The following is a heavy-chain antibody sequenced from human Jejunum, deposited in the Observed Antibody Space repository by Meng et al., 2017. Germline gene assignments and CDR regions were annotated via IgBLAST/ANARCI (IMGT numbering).Heavy chain of an antibody. J-gene: IGHJ4*02. CDR2: INTRTGGT. CDR1: GYTFTDYS. D-gene: IGHD1-26*01. V-gene: IGHV1-2*06. CDR3: ARELISYAFDY. Sequence: VQVVRSGAGWKEAGFSFKVSCKVYGYTFTDYSLYWVRQARGQGLEWMGLINTRTGGTIYTQKFYGRVNMHRDTSIRTAYIELSRLRCDETAVYYCARELISYAFDYWGQGSLVTVSS.